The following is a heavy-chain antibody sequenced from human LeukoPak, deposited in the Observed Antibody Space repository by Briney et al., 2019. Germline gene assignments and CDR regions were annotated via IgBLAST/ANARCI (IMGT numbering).Heavy chain of an antibody. CDR2: IYTSGST. Sequence: SETLSLTCTVSGGSISSGSYYWSWIRQPAGKGLEWIGRIYTSGSTNYNPSLKSRVTISVDTSKNQFSLKLSSVTAAGTAVYYCARGIVVVPAATRYYYYMDVWGKGTTVTVSS. V-gene: IGHV4-61*02. D-gene: IGHD2-2*01. CDR1: GGSISSGSYY. J-gene: IGHJ6*03. CDR3: ARGIVVVPAATRYYYYMDV.